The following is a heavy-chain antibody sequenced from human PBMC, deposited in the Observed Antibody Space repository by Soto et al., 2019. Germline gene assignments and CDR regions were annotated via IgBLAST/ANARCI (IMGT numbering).Heavy chain of an antibody. CDR1: GFTFSSYA. V-gene: IGHV3-23*01. D-gene: IGHD4-17*01. CDR2: ISGSGGST. CDR3: AKVDDYGDLGDSS. Sequence: GGSLRLSCAASGFTFSSYAMSWVRQAPGKGLEWVSAISGSGGSTYYADSVKGRFIISRDNSKNTLYLQMNSLRAEDTAVYYCAKVDDYGDLGDSSWGQGTLVTVSS. J-gene: IGHJ4*02.